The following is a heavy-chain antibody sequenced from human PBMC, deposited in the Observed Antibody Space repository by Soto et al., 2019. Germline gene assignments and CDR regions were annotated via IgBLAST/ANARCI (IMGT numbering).Heavy chain of an antibody. J-gene: IGHJ6*02. V-gene: IGHV4-34*01. CDR2: INHSGST. CDR3: ARGHGYYDFWSGYYTYYYGMDV. Sequence: SETLSLTCAVYGGSFSGYYWSWIRQPPGKGLEWIGEINHSGSTNYNPSLKSRVTISVDTSKNQFSLKLSSVTAADTAVYYCARGHGYYDFWSGYYTYYYGMDVWGQGTTVTV. D-gene: IGHD3-3*01. CDR1: GGSFSGYY.